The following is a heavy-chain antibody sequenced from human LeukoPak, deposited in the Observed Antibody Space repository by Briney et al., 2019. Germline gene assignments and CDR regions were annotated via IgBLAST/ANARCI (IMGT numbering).Heavy chain of an antibody. CDR1: AYSISSGYY. V-gene: IGHV4-38-2*02. J-gene: IGHJ4*02. CDR3: ARGLRSFDY. CDR2: IYHSGTT. Sequence: SETLSLTCTVSAYSISSGYYWGWIRQPPGKGLEWIGSIYHSGTTHYNPSLRSRVTISVDTSKNQFSLNLNSVTAADTAVYYCARGLRSFDYWGQGTLVTVSS.